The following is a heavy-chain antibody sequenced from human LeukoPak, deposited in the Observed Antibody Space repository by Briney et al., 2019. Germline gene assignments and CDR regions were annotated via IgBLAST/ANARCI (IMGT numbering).Heavy chain of an antibody. CDR2: IIPIFGTA. CDR3: ARDNVVPAAISAYYYYMDV. J-gene: IGHJ6*03. CDR1: GYTFISYG. Sequence: SVKVSCKTSGYTFISYGISWVRQAPGQGLEWMGGIIPIFGTANYAQKFQGRVTITADESTSTAYMELSSLRSEDTAVYYCARDNVVPAAISAYYYYMDVWGKGTTVTVSS. D-gene: IGHD2-2*02. V-gene: IGHV1-69*13.